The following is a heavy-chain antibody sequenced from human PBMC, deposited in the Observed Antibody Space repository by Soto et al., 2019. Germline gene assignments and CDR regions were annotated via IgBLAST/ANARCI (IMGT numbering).Heavy chain of an antibody. CDR3: ARSMYSTSAQLYYGMDV. Sequence: PSETLSLTCAVSGYSIRRGYFWGWIRQPPGNVLEWIGSMYHSGITYYNLSLKCRVTISVDTSKNQLSLKLSSATAADTAVYYCARSMYSTSAQLYYGMDVWGQGTTVTVSS. V-gene: IGHV4-38-2*01. CDR2: MYHSGIT. J-gene: IGHJ6*02. CDR1: GYSIRRGYF. D-gene: IGHD6-6*01.